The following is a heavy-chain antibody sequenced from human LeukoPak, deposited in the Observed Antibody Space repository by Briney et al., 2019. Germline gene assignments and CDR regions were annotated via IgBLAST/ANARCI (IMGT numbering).Heavy chain of an antibody. Sequence: ASVTVSCKASGYTFTSYGISWVRQAPGQGLEWMGWISAYNGNTNYAQKLQGRVTMTTDTSTSTAYMELRSLRSDDTAVYYCARVGSSSSQGPFDYWGQGTLVTVSS. CDR1: GYTFTSYG. D-gene: IGHD6-13*01. J-gene: IGHJ4*02. CDR2: ISAYNGNT. V-gene: IGHV1-18*01. CDR3: ARVGSSSSQGPFDY.